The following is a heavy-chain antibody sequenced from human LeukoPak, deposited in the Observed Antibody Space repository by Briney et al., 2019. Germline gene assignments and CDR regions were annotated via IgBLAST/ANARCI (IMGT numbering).Heavy chain of an antibody. CDR3: ARVRRYSSSPREFDY. J-gene: IGHJ4*02. CDR1: GGSISSYY. D-gene: IGHD6-13*01. V-gene: IGHV4-59*01. CDR2: IYYSGST. Sequence: SETLSLTCTVSGGSISSYYWSWIRQPPGKGLEWIGDIYYSGSTNYNPSLKSRVTISVDTSKNQFSLKLSSVTAADTAVYYCARVRRYSSSPREFDYWGQGTLVTVSS.